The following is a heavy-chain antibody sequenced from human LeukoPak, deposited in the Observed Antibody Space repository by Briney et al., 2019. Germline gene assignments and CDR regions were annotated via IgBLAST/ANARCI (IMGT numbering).Heavy chain of an antibody. J-gene: IGHJ6*03. D-gene: IGHD6-19*01. CDR1: GFTFSSYG. Sequence: QSGGTLRLSCAASGFTFSSYGMSWVRQAPGKGLEWVSAISGSGGSTYYADSVKGRFTISRDDSKNTAYLQMNSLKTEDTAVYYCTTRGWYYMDVWGKGTTVTISS. V-gene: IGHV3-23*01. CDR2: ISGSGGST. CDR3: TTRGWYYMDV.